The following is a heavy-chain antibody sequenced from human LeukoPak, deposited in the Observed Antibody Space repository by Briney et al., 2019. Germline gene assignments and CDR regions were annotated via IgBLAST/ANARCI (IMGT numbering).Heavy chain of an antibody. CDR1: GFTFSNYA. J-gene: IGHJ4*02. CDR3: ARARLGYNRGPFDC. CDR2: ISYDGSNK. D-gene: IGHD5-24*01. V-gene: IGHV3-30-3*01. Sequence: PGGSLRLSCAASGFTFSNYAIHWVRQAPGKGLEWVAFISYDGSNKHYADSVKGRFTISRDNSKNTLYLQMNSLRPEDTAVYYCARARLGYNRGPFDCWGQGILVTVSS.